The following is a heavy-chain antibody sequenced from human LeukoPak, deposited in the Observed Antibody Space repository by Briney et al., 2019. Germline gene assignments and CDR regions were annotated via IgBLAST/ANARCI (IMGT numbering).Heavy chain of an antibody. CDR2: IYYSGST. J-gene: IGHJ4*02. V-gene: IGHV4-59*01. Sequence: SETLSLTCTVSGGSISSNYWSWIRQPPGKGLEWIGYIYYSGSTNYNPSLKSRVTISVDTSKNQFSLKLSSVTAADTAVYYCAREGYSRGVDYWGQGTLVTVSS. D-gene: IGHD5-18*01. CDR3: AREGYSRGVDY. CDR1: GGSISSNY.